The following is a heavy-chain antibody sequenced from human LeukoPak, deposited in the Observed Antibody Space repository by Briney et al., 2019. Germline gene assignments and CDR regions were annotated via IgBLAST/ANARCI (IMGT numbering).Heavy chain of an antibody. CDR1: GYSISSGYY. J-gene: IGHJ4*02. V-gene: IGHV4-38-2*02. Sequence: SETLSLTCTVSGYSISSGYYWGWIRQPPGKGLEWIGSIYHSGSTYYNPSLKSRVTISVDTSKNQFSLKLSSVTAADTAVYYCARVRVGVVRGVYPLNWGQGTLVTVSS. CDR3: ARVRVGVVRGVYPLN. D-gene: IGHD3-10*01. CDR2: IYHSGST.